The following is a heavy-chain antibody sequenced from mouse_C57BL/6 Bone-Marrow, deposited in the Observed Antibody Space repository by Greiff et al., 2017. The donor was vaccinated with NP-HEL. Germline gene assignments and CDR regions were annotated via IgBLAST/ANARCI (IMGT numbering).Heavy chain of an antibody. V-gene: IGHV1-80*01. D-gene: IGHD1-1*01. CDR2: IYPGDGDT. Sequence: QVQLKQSGAELVKPGASVKISCKASGYAFSSYWMNWVKERPGKGLEWIGQIYPGDGDTKYNGKFKGKATLTADKSSSTAYMQVSSLTSEDSAVYICERGDYGSVLLWDAMDYWGRGTSVTVSS. CDR1: GYAFSSYW. J-gene: IGHJ4*01. CDR3: ERGDYGSVLLWDAMDY.